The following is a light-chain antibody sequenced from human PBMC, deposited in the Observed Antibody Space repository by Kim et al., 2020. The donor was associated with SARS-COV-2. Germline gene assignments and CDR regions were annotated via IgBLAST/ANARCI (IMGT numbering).Light chain of an antibody. Sequence: ASVGDSVTITCQASQDIKKYLSWYQQKPGRAPKLLIYDASSLQRGVPSRFSGSGSGTQFTFTISSLQPEDFATYFCLQDYNYPFTFGQGTRLEIK. CDR1: QDIKKY. CDR2: DAS. J-gene: IGKJ5*01. CDR3: LQDYNYPFT. V-gene: IGKV1-6*01.